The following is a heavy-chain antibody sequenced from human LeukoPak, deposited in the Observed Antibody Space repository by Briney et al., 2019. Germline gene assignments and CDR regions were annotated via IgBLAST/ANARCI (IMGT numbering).Heavy chain of an antibody. CDR1: GGPISTYY. D-gene: IGHD4-11*01. CDR2: IYYSGST. Sequence: PSETLSLTCTVSGGPISTYYWSWLRQPPGKGLEWIGYIYYSGSTNYNPSLKSRVTISVDTSKNQFSLKLSSVTAADTAVYYCARDLTTTSSTNYWGQGTLVTVSS. V-gene: IGHV4-59*01. CDR3: ARDLTTTSSTNY. J-gene: IGHJ4*02.